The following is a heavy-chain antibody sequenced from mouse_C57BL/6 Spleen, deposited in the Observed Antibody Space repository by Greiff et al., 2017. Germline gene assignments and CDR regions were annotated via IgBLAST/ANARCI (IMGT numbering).Heavy chain of an antibody. CDR1: GFTFSDYG. D-gene: IGHD1-1*01. CDR3: ATITTVVAPLAFDV. CDR2: ISSGSSTI. J-gene: IGHJ1*03. Sequence: EVQLVESGGGLVKPGGSLKLSCAASGFTFSDYGMHWVRQAPEKGLEWVAYISSGSSTIYYADTVKCRFTISRDNAKNTLFLQMTSLRSEDTAMYYCATITTVVAPLAFDVWGTGTTVTVSS. V-gene: IGHV5-17*01.